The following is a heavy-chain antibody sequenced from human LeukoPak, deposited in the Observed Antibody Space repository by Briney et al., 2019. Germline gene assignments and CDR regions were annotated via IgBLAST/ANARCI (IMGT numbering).Heavy chain of an antibody. D-gene: IGHD4-17*01. V-gene: IGHV4-59*01. J-gene: IGHJ4*02. CDR3: ARVETPVTTTPPFDH. CDR2: IYYSGST. Sequence: SETLSLTCTVSGGSINSYYWAWIRQPPGKGLEWIGYIYYSGSTNYNPSLKSRVAISVDTSKNQFSLKLSSVTAADTAVYYCARVETPVTTTPPFDHWGQGTLVTVSS. CDR1: GGSINSYY.